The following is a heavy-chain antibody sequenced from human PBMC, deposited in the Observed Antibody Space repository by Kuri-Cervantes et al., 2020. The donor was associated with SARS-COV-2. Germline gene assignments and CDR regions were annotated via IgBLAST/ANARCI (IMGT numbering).Heavy chain of an antibody. J-gene: IGHJ4*02. CDR1: GFTFSGYS. CDR2: IDSSSYYI. Sequence: GGSLRLSCAASGFTFSGYSMNWIRQAPGMGLEWVASIDSSSYYIYHADSVEGRLTISRDNAKTSVYLQMNSLKVEDTAVYCCAREEGGELGEAFDYWGQGALVTVSS. D-gene: IGHD7-27*01. V-gene: IGHV3-21*01. CDR3: AREEGGELGEAFDY.